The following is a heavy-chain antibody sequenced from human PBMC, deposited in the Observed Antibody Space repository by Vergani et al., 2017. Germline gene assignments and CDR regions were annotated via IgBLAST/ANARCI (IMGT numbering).Heavy chain of an antibody. D-gene: IGHD3-9*01. J-gene: IGHJ4*02. CDR2: ISAYNGNT. CDR3: ARVGLRYFDWFEDY. V-gene: IGHV1-18*04. Sequence: QVQLVQSGAEVKKPGASVKVSCKASGYTFTSHGITWVRQAPGQGLEWMGWISAYNGNTNYAEKLQCRVTMTTDTSTRTAYMELRSLRSDDTAIYYCARVGLRYFDWFEDYWGQGTLVTVSS. CDR1: GYTFTSHG.